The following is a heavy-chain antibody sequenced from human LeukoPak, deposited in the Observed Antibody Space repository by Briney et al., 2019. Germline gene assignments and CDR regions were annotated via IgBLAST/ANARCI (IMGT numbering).Heavy chain of an antibody. CDR3: ARSGSYYGSTSG. CDR1: GGSISSGGYY. V-gene: IGHV4-31*02. Sequence: SETLSLTCTVSGGSISSGGYYWSWLRQHPGMGLEWFGYSYYSGSTNYNPSLKSRVTIALDTTKNQFSLKLISVTAAAAAVYSCARSGSYYGSTSGWGQGTLVTVSP. CDR2: SYYSGST. D-gene: IGHD3-10*01. J-gene: IGHJ4*02.